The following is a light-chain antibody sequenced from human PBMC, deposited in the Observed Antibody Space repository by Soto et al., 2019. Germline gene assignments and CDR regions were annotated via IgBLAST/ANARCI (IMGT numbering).Light chain of an antibody. Sequence: IQMTQSPASLSASVGDRVTITCRASQSINTYVNWYQQRPGKVPKLLIYAASSLQSGVPSRFSGSGSGTDFTLTISSLQPEDFASYYCQQRYNISLFTFGPGTKVDFK. CDR1: QSINTY. J-gene: IGKJ3*01. CDR2: AAS. CDR3: QQRYNISLFT. V-gene: IGKV1-39*01.